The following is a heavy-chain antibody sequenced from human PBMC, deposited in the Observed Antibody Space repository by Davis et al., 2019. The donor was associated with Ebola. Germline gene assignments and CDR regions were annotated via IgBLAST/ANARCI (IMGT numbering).Heavy chain of an antibody. J-gene: IGHJ1*01. CDR2: IYYSGST. CDR1: GGSISSSSYY. V-gene: IGHV4-39*01. Sequence: PSETLSLTCTVSGGSISSSSYYWGWIRQPPGKGLEWIGSIYYSGSTYYNPSLKSRVTISVDTSKNQFSLKLSSVTAADTAVYYCARCGVYSGSYPEYFQHWGQGTLVTVSS. CDR3: ARCGVYSGSYPEYFQH. D-gene: IGHD1-26*01.